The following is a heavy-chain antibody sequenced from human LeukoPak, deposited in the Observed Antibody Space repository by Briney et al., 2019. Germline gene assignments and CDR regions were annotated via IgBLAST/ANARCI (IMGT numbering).Heavy chain of an antibody. CDR1: GVSISTYY. CDR3: ARSPYYDRDGYQFDN. V-gene: IGHV4-59*08. CDR2: ISYTGST. D-gene: IGHD3-22*01. Sequence: SETLSLTCTVSGVSISTYYWTWLRQPPGKGLEWIGYISYTGSTSYNPSLKTRVTLSLDTSKNPFSLKMSSVTAADTAVYYCARSPYYDRDGYQFDNWGQGTLVTVSS. J-gene: IGHJ4*02.